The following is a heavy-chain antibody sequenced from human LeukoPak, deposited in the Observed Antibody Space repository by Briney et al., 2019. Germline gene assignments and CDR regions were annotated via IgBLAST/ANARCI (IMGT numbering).Heavy chain of an antibody. V-gene: IGHV3-21*01. D-gene: IGHD3-16*01. CDR1: GFTFSSYS. Sequence: GGSLRLSCAASGFTFSSYSMNWVRQAPGKGLEWVSSISSSSSYIYYADSVKGRFTISRDNAKNSLYLQMNNLRAEDTAVYYCARVPLGYYFDYWGQGTLVTVSS. J-gene: IGHJ4*02. CDR2: ISSSSSYI. CDR3: ARVPLGYYFDY.